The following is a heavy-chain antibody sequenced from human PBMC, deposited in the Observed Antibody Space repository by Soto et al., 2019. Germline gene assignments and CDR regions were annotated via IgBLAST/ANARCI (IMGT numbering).Heavy chain of an antibody. CDR2: IIPILGIA. CDR3: ARAPVPPTDYYSYYGMDV. V-gene: IGHV1-69*02. CDR1: GGTFSSYT. J-gene: IGHJ6*02. Sequence: QVQLVQSGAEVKKPGSSVKVSCKASGGTFSSYTISWVRQAPGQGLEWMGRIIPILGIANYAQKFQGRVTITADKSTSTAYMELSSLRYEDTAVYYCARAPVPPTDYYSYYGMDVWGQGTTVTVSS. D-gene: IGHD2-2*01.